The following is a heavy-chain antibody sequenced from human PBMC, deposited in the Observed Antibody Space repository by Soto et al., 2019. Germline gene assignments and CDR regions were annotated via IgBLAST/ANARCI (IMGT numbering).Heavy chain of an antibody. J-gene: IGHJ3*02. CDR3: AKGWELLVRATFNI. CDR2: IWYDGSNK. Sequence: GGSLRLSCAASGFTFSSYGMHWVRQAPGKGLEWVAVIWYDGSNKYYADSVKGRFTISRDNSKNTLYLQMNSLRAEDTAVYYCAKGWELLVRATFNIWGQGTMVTVSS. V-gene: IGHV3-30*02. CDR1: GFTFSSYG. D-gene: IGHD1-26*01.